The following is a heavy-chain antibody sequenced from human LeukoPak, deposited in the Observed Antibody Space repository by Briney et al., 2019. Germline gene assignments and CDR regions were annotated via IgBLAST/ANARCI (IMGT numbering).Heavy chain of an antibody. CDR2: IHYSGHT. Sequence: SETLSLTCTVSGDSISNNYWTWIRQPPGKGLEWIAYIHYSGHTNSNPSLKSRVTISIDTSKSQFSLELSSVTAADTAVYYCERHGHDTGNYEAHFDYWGQGALVTVSS. V-gene: IGHV4-59*08. J-gene: IGHJ4*02. CDR1: GDSISNNY. D-gene: IGHD3-9*01. CDR3: ERHGHDTGNYEAHFDY.